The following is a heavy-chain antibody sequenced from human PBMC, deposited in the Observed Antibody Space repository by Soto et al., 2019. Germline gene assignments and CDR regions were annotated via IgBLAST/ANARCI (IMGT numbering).Heavy chain of an antibody. D-gene: IGHD1-7*01. CDR2: INACNGDT. V-gene: IGHV1-3*01. CDR1: GYSFTSYG. CDR3: ARDRSNSNYEGYYYGLHV. Sequence: ASVKVSCKASGYSFTSYGGHWVRQAPGQRLEWMGRINACNGDTEHPQKFQGRVTITRDTSAHTAYMELSLLRSEDTTVYYCARDRSNSNYEGYYYGLHVWGPGTTLTVS. J-gene: IGHJ6*02.